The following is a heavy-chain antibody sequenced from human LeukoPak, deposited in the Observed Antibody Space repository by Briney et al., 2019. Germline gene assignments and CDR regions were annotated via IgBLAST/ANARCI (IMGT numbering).Heavy chain of an antibody. Sequence: PGGSLRLSCAASGFTFSSYAMHWVRQAPGKGLEWVAVISYDGSNKYYADSVKGRFTISRDNSKNTLYLQMNSLRAEDTAVYYCAREGQLWTLDYGGQGTLVTVSS. D-gene: IGHD5-18*01. CDR3: AREGQLWTLDY. CDR2: ISYDGSNK. V-gene: IGHV3-30-3*01. CDR1: GFTFSSYA. J-gene: IGHJ4*02.